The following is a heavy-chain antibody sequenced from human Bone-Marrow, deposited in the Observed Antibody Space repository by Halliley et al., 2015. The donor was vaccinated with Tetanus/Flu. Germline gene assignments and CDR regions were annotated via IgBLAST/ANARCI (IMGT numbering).Heavy chain of an antibody. J-gene: IGHJ4*02. Sequence: SSPSGGTASYAQKFQGRVTMTRDTSTSTVYMELSRLRSEDTAVYYCARAYGYGDYQTTFDYWGQGTLVTVSS. D-gene: IGHD4-17*01. CDR2: SSPSGGTA. V-gene: IGHV1-46*01. CDR3: ARAYGYGDYQTTFDY.